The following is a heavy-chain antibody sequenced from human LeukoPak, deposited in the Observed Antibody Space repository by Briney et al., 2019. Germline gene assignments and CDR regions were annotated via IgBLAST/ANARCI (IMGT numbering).Heavy chain of an antibody. V-gene: IGHV4-59*08. Sequence: PSETLSLTCTVSGGSISDYFWSWIRQPPGKGLEWVGYVFYNGSTNYNPSLKSRVTISVDTSKNQFSLKLSSVTAADTAVYYCVGYYYDSSGMGDIWGQGTMVTVSS. CDR1: GGSISDYF. CDR3: VGYYYDSSGMGDI. CDR2: VFYNGST. J-gene: IGHJ3*02. D-gene: IGHD3-22*01.